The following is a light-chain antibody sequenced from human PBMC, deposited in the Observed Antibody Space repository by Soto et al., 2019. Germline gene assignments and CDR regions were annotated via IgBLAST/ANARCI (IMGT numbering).Light chain of an antibody. J-gene: IGKJ1*01. Sequence: VTQSPTTLSLSQGERPTLSCMASQSVSSYVAWYQQKPGQAPRLLIYDASNRATGIPARFSGSGSGTDFTLTISRLEPEDVAVYYCQQRSNWWTFGQGTKVDI. CDR3: QQRSNWWT. V-gene: IGKV3-11*01. CDR2: DAS. CDR1: QSVSSY.